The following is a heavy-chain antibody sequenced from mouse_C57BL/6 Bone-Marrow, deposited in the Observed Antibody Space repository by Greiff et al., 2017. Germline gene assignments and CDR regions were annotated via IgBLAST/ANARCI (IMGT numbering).Heavy chain of an antibody. CDR3: AREGDCYSYAMDY. CDR1: GYTFTSYW. J-gene: IGHJ4*01. Sequence: QVQLQQPGAELVKPGASVTLSCKASGYTFTSYWMHWVKQRPGQGLEWIGMIHPNSGSTNYNEKFKSKATLTVHKSSSTAYMQLSILTSEDSAVYYGAREGDCYSYAMDYGGRGTAVTVTS. D-gene: IGHD2-3*01. V-gene: IGHV1-64*01. CDR2: IHPNSGST.